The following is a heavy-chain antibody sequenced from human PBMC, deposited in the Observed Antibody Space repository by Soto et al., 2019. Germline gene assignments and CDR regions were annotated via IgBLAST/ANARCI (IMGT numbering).Heavy chain of an antibody. CDR2: ISSSSSTI. V-gene: IGHV3-48*01. J-gene: IGHJ6*03. CDR1: GFTFSSYS. D-gene: IGHD2-2*01. CDR3: ARDGIVVVPAAMPHYYYYMDV. Sequence: GSLRLSCAASGFTFSSYSMNWVRQAPGKGLEWVSYISSSSSTIYYADSVKGRFTISRDNAKNSLYLQMNSLRAEDTAVYYCARDGIVVVPAAMPHYYYYMDVWGKGTTVTVSS.